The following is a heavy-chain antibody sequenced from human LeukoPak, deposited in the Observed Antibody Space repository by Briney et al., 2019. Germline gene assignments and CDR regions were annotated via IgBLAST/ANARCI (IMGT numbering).Heavy chain of an antibody. CDR2: ISGSGGST. V-gene: IGHV3-23*01. CDR1: GFTFNSYA. Sequence: GGSLRLSCAASGFTFNSYAMSWVRQAPGKGLEWVSAISGSGGSTYYADSVKGRFTISRDNSKNTLYLQMNSLRAEDTAVYYCAKCYYDSSGYYFGAFDIWGQGTMVTLSS. D-gene: IGHD3-22*01. J-gene: IGHJ3*02. CDR3: AKCYYDSSGYYFGAFDI.